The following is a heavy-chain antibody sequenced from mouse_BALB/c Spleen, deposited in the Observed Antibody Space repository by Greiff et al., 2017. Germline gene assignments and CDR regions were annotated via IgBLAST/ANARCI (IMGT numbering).Heavy chain of an antibody. D-gene: IGHD2-4*01. V-gene: IGHV1-7*01. CDR3: AKTYDFFAY. Sequence: QVHVKQSGAELAKPGASVKMSCKASGYTFTSYWMHWVKQRPGQGLEWIGYINPSTGYTEYNQKFKDKATLTADKSSSTAYMQLSSLTSEDSAVYYCAKTYDFFAYWGQGTLVTVSA. CDR2: INPSTGYT. J-gene: IGHJ3*01. CDR1: GYTFTSYW.